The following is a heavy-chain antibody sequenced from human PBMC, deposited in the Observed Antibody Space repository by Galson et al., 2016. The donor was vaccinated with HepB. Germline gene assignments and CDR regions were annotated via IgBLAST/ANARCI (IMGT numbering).Heavy chain of an antibody. Sequence: SLRLSCAASRFTFSTYAMHWVRQAPGKGLEWVAVISSDGSNKYYADSVKGRFTISRDSSKNTLSLQMNSLRAKDAAIYYCARDINDYVWGSYRPTANFYGMDVWGQGPTVTVSS. CDR2: ISSDGSNK. CDR3: ARDINDYVWGSYRPTANFYGMDV. CDR1: RFTFSTYA. V-gene: IGHV3-30-3*01. D-gene: IGHD3-16*02. J-gene: IGHJ6*02.